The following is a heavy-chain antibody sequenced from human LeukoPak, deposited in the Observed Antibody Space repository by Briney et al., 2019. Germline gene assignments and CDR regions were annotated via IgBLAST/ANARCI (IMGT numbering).Heavy chain of an antibody. J-gene: IGHJ4*02. CDR2: ISWNSGSI. CDR1: GFTFDDYA. D-gene: IGHD6-6*01. CDR3: AKDATDSSSSPFDY. Sequence: PGRSLRLSCAASGFTFDDYAMHWVRQAPGNGLEWVSGISWNSGSIGYADSVKGRFTISRDNAKNSLYLQMNSLRAEDTALYYCAKDATDSSSSPFDYWGQGTLVTVSS. V-gene: IGHV3-9*01.